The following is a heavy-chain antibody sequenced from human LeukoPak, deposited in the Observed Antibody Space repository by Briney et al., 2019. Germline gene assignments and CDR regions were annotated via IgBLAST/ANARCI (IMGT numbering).Heavy chain of an antibody. CDR3: ARGLLGTGRYFDY. J-gene: IGHJ4*02. V-gene: IGHV3-30*02. D-gene: IGHD7-27*01. CDR2: IWYDGSKE. CDR1: GFTFRNCA. Sequence: PGGSLRLSCAASGFTFRNCAMHWVRQAPGKGLEWVALIWYDGSKEYYADSVKGRFTISRDNSKNTLYLQMNSLRAEDTAVYYCARGLLGTGRYFDYWGQGTLVTVSS.